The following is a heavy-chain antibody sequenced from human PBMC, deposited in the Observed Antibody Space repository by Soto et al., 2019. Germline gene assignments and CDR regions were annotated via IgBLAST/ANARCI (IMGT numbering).Heavy chain of an antibody. Sequence: SETLSLTCTVSGGSISSGGYYWSWIRQHPGKGLEWIGYIYYSGSTYYNPSLKSRVTISVDTSKNQFSLKLSSVTAADTAVYYCARANYFESSGPFDYWGTGTLVTVSS. J-gene: IGHJ4*02. CDR1: GGSISSGGYY. D-gene: IGHD3-22*01. CDR2: IYYSGST. CDR3: ARANYFESSGPFDY. V-gene: IGHV4-31*02.